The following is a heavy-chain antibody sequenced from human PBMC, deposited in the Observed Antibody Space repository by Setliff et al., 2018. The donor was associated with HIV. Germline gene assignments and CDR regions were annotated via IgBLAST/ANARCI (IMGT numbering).Heavy chain of an antibody. J-gene: IGHJ4*02. Sequence: SETLSLTCTVSGDSISSHYWNWIRQPPGKALEWIGYIYYSGSTNYNPSFKSRVTMSVDRSKSQFSLKLSSVTAADTAIYYCTRGPEGVAGGDYWGQGILVTVSS. D-gene: IGHD3-3*01. CDR3: TRGPEGVAGGDY. V-gene: IGHV4-59*11. CDR2: IYYSGST. CDR1: GDSISSHY.